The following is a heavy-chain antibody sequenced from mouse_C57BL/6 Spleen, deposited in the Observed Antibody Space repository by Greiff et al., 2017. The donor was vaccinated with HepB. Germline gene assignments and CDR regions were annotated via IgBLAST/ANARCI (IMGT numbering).Heavy chain of an antibody. J-gene: IGHJ4*01. CDR2: ISSGSSTI. CDR3: ARGGDDYAMDY. D-gene: IGHD3-3*01. CDR1: GFTFSDYG. Sequence: EVKLVESGGGLVKPGGSLKLSCAASGFTFSDYGMHWVRQAPEKGLEWVAYISSGSSTIYYADTVKGRFTISRDNAKNTLFLQMTSLRSEDTAMYYCARGGDDYAMDYWGQGTSVTVSS. V-gene: IGHV5-17*01.